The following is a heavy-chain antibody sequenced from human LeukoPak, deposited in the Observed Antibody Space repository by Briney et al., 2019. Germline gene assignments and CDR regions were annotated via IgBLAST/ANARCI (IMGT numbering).Heavy chain of an antibody. V-gene: IGHV3-23*01. D-gene: IGHD6-19*01. J-gene: IGHJ4*02. CDR3: AKENLFAVAGTLDY. CDR2: ISGSGGST. CDR1: GFTFNSYG. Sequence: PGGSLRLSCAASGFTFNSYGMHWVRQAPGKGLEWVSAISGSGGSTYYADSVKGRFTISRDNSKNTLYLQMNSLRAEDTAVYYCAKENLFAVAGTLDYWGQGTLVTVSS.